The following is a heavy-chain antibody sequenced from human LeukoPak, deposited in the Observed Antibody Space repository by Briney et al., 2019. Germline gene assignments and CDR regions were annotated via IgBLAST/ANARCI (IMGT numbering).Heavy chain of an antibody. CDR3: LTRSLVAVAGSSYMYV. D-gene: IGHD6-19*01. CDR2: IGSSSSNI. Sequence: SGGPLRLPCAASGLPYSSYSVNWPRQAPGEAREWVPYIGSSSSNIHYADSEKGRYTIPRDNAQHSLYLQMNSLRAEDTAVYYCLTRSLVAVAGSSYMYVWGEGNTVTVSS. J-gene: IGHJ6*03. V-gene: IGHV3-48*04. CDR1: GLPYSSYS.